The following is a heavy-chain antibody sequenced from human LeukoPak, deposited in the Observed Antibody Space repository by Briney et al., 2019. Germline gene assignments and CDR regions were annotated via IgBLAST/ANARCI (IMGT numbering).Heavy chain of an antibody. D-gene: IGHD6-13*01. CDR1: GFTFSSYG. J-gene: IGHJ3*02. CDR3: AKARRERWYGDAFDI. Sequence: GGSLRLSCAASGFTFSSYGMHWVRQAPGKGLEWVTVISRDENNKYYADSVKGRFTVSRDNSKNTLDLQMNSLRPEDTAVYYCAKARRERWYGDAFDIWGQGTMVTVSS. V-gene: IGHV3-30*18. CDR2: ISRDENNK.